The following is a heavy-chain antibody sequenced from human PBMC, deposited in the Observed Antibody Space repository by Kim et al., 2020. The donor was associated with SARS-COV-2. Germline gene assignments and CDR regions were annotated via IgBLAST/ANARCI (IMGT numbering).Heavy chain of an antibody. CDR3: ARQGGSSAYESEDLDI. Sequence: GESLKISCKGSGYGFTMYWINWVRQMPGKGLEWMGRIDPSDSYNNYSPSFQGHVTMSADKSISTAYLQWSSLKASDTGMYYCARQGGSSAYESEDLDIWGQGTMVTVSS. CDR2: IDPSDSYN. J-gene: IGHJ3*02. D-gene: IGHD5-12*01. V-gene: IGHV5-10-1*01. CDR1: GYGFTMYW.